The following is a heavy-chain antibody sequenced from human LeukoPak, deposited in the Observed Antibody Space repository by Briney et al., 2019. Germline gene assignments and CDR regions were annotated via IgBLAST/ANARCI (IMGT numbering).Heavy chain of an antibody. J-gene: IGHJ4*02. CDR1: GYTFTSYD. CDR2: MSPNSGDT. V-gene: IGHV1-8*01. D-gene: IGHD3-16*01. Sequence: ASVKVSCKASGYTFTSYDINWVRQATGQGLEWMGWMSPNSGDTGYAQEFQGRLTMTRDTSISTAYMELSSLRSEDTAVYYCVRTPPNWGADYWAREPWSPSPQ. CDR3: VRTPPNWGADY.